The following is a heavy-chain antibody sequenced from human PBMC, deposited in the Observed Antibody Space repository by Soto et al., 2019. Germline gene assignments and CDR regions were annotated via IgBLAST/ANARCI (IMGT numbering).Heavy chain of an antibody. CDR1: GGSISSGGYS. CDR3: ARSTYYYDSSGYTELDY. J-gene: IGHJ4*02. Sequence: SETLSLTCAVSGGSISSGGYSWSWIRQPPGKGLEWIGYIYHSGSTYYNPSLQSRATISADTSKNQFSLKLSSVTAADTAVYYCARSTYYYDSSGYTELDYWGQGTLVTVSS. V-gene: IGHV4-30-2*01. CDR2: IYHSGST. D-gene: IGHD3-22*01.